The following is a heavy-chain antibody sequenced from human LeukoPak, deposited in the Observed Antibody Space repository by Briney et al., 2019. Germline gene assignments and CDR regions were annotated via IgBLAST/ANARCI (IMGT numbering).Heavy chain of an antibody. CDR3: ARGGGPMTSYYYYGMDV. CDR1: GYTFTSYY. CDR2: INPSGGST. Sequence: ASVRVSCKASGYTFTSYYMHWVRQALGQGLEWMGIINPSGGSTSYAQKFQGRVTMTRDTSTSTVYMELSSLRSEDTAVYYCARGGGPMTSYYYYGMDVWGQGTTVTVSS. D-gene: IGHD2-15*01. V-gene: IGHV1-46*01. J-gene: IGHJ6*02.